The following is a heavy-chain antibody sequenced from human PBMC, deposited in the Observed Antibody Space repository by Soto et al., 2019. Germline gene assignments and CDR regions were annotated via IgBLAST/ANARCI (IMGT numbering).Heavy chain of an antibody. CDR2: IDPSDSYT. CDR1: GYSCTSYW. V-gene: IGHV5-10-1*01. J-gene: IGHJ6*02. CDR3: ARGDYGSGSSPYYYYGMDV. D-gene: IGHD3-10*01. Sequence: GESLKISCNGSGYSCTSYWISWMRKMPGKGLEWMGRIDPSDSYTNYSPSFQGHVTISADKSISTAYLQWSSLKASDTAMYYCARGDYGSGSSPYYYYGMDVWGQGTTVTVSS.